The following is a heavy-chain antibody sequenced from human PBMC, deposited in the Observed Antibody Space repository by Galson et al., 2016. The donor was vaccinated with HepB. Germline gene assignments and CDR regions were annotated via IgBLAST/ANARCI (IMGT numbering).Heavy chain of an antibody. V-gene: IGHV3-30*03. CDR3: ARKSPFGPFDY. D-gene: IGHD2/OR15-2a*01. CDR2: ISYDGSNK. J-gene: IGHJ4*01. Sequence: SLRLSCAASGFTFSHYGMHWVRQAPGKGLEWVAVISYDGSNKYSTESVKGRFTISRDNSKNTLFLQMNSLRVEDTAVYYCARKSPFGPFDYWGHGTLVSVSS. CDR1: GFTFSHYG.